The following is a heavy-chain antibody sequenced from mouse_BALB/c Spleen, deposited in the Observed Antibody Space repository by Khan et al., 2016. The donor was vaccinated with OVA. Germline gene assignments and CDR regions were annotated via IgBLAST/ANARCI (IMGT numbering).Heavy chain of an antibody. D-gene: IGHD2-1*01. J-gene: IGHJ4*01. CDR3: TRGEGYYGNPYAIDF. V-gene: IGHV5-6-4*01. CDR2: ISSGGTYT. Sequence: DVHLVESGGGLVKPGGSLKLSCAASGFTFSRYTMSWVRQTPEKRLEWVATISSGGTYTYYVDSVEGRFTLSRDNAKNTLYLEMTSLKSEDTAIYYCTRGEGYYGNPYAIDFWGQGTSVTVSS. CDR1: GFTFSRYT.